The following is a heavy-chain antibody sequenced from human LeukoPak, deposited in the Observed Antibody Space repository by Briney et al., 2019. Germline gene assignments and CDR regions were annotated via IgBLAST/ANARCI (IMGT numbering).Heavy chain of an antibody. CDR3: AKDVSRGGPTRWFVS. D-gene: IGHD5/OR15-5a*01. V-gene: IGHV3-9*01. Sequence: PGGSLRLSCAASGFKFDDYAMHWVRQAPGKGLEWVSSITWNSGTVGYADSVKGRFSITRDNTRNSLYLEMSSLRAEDTAIYYCAKDVSRGGPTRWFVSWGQGTLVTVSS. J-gene: IGHJ4*02. CDR1: GFKFDDYA. CDR2: ITWNSGTV.